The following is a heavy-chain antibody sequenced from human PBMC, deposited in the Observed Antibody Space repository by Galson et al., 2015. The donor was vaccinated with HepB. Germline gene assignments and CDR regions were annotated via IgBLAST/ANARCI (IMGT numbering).Heavy chain of an antibody. CDR2: ISGSGGST. Sequence: SLRLSCAASGFTFSSYAMSWVRQAPGKGLEWVSAISGSGGSTYYADSVKGRFTISRDNSKNTLYLQMNSLRAEDTAVYYCAKGRVSSGWDYYYYGMDVWGQGTTVTVSS. CDR1: GFTFSSYA. D-gene: IGHD6-19*01. V-gene: IGHV3-23*01. CDR3: AKGRVSSGWDYYYYGMDV. J-gene: IGHJ6*02.